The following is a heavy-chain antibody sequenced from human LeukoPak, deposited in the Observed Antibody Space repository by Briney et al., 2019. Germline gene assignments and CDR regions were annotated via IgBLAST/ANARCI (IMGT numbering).Heavy chain of an antibody. CDR2: INPNSGGT. CDR3: ARGTYGSGSYPRMN. CDR1: GYTFTGYY. Sequence: ASVKVSCKASGYTFTGYYMHWVRQAPGQGLEWMGWINPNSGGTNYAQKFQGRVTMTRDTSISTAYMELSRLRSDDTAVYYCARGTYGSGSYPRMNWGQGTLVTVSS. V-gene: IGHV1-2*02. D-gene: IGHD3-10*01. J-gene: IGHJ4*02.